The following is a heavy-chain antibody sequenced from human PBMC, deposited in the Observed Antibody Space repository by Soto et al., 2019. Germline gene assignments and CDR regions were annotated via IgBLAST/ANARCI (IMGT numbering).Heavy chain of an antibody. CDR1: GDSIRGDY. CDR2: ISYSGTT. CDR3: ARVTSP. V-gene: IGHV4-59*01. Sequence: SETLSLTCTASGDSIRGDYWSWIRQPPGKRLEWIAYISYSGTTNYNPSLKSRVTISLDTSNNQLSLKMTSVTAADTAMYYCARVTSPWGQGNLVTVSS. J-gene: IGHJ5*02.